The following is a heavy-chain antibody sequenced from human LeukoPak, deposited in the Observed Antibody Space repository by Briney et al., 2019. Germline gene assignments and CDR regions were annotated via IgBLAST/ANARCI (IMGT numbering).Heavy chain of an antibody. CDR2: IYYRWSI. D-gene: IGHD3-10*01. CDR1: GGSICSLC. CDR3: ASGTASGSFYFYMDV. Sequence: SETLSLTRTVSGGSICSLCWSCVWPPPGGGLEWVVYIYYRWSINDNPYLKSRVTISVDTSKNQCSLKLSSVTAAGTAVYYCASGTASGSFYFYMDVWGKGTTGTVSS. J-gene: IGHJ6*03. V-gene: IGHV4-59*11.